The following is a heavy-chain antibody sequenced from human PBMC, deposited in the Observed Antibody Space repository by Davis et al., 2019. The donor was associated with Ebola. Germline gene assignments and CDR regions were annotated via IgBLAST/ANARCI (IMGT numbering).Heavy chain of an antibody. D-gene: IGHD2-2*01. CDR2: ISYSGST. CDR3: ARAIVVVPAAMSGWFDP. V-gene: IGHV4-31*03. Sequence: PSETLSLTCTVSGGSISSGGYYCNWVRQHPGKGLEWIGYISYSGSTYYNPSLKSRVSISVDTSKNQFSLKLSSVTAADTAVYYCARAIVVVPAAMSGWFDPWGQGTLVTVSS. J-gene: IGHJ5*02. CDR1: GGSISSGGYY.